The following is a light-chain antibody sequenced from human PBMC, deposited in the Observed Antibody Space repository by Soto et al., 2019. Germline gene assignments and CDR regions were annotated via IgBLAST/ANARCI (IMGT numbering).Light chain of an antibody. Sequence: QSVLTQPPSASGSPGQSVTISCTGTSSDVGGYNYVSWYQQHPDKAPKLMIYEVSKRPSGVPDRFSGSKSGNMASLTVSGLQAEDEADYYCSSYAGSKNSVFGGGTKLTVL. CDR1: SSDVGGYNY. V-gene: IGLV2-8*01. J-gene: IGLJ3*02. CDR2: EVS. CDR3: SSYAGSKNSV.